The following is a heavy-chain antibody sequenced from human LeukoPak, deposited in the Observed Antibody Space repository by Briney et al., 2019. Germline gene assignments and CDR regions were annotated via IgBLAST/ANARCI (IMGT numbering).Heavy chain of an antibody. CDR3: ASSSYTPYAFDI. J-gene: IGHJ3*02. CDR2: INWNGGKT. D-gene: IGHD2-15*01. Sequence: RPGGSLRLSCSASGFTFDDYGLSWVRQAPGKGLEWVSGINWNGGKTDYLDSVKGRFTISRGNAKNSLYLQMNSLRAEDTAVYYCASSSYTPYAFDIWGQGTMVTVSS. V-gene: IGHV3-20*04. CDR1: GFTFDDYG.